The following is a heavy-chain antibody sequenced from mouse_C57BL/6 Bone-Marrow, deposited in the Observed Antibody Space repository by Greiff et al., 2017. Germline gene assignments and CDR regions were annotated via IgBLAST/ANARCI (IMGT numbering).Heavy chain of an antibody. D-gene: IGHD4-1*01. V-gene: IGHV1-26*01. Sequence: EVQLQQSGPELVKPGASVKISCKASGYTFTDYYMNWVKQSHGKSLEWIGDINPNNGGTSYNQKFKGKATLTVDKSSSTAYMELRSLTSEDSAVYYCARTGRNAMDYWGQGTSVTVSS. J-gene: IGHJ4*01. CDR2: INPNNGGT. CDR3: ARTGRNAMDY. CDR1: GYTFTDYY.